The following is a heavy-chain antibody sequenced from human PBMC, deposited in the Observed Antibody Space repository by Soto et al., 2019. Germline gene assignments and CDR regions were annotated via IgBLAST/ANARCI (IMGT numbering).Heavy chain of an antibody. CDR3: ARAPRGGSSTLKPYMDV. CDR1: GGSISSGGNY. CDR2: IYYTGST. J-gene: IGHJ6*03. D-gene: IGHD2-2*01. Sequence: QVQLQESGPGLVKPSQTLSLTCTVSGGSISSGGNYWGWIRQHPGKGLEWIGYIYYTGSTYYNPSLKSRVSISLDTSKNQFSLTLSSVTAADTAVYYCARAPRGGSSTLKPYMDVWGKGTTVTVSS. V-gene: IGHV4-31*03.